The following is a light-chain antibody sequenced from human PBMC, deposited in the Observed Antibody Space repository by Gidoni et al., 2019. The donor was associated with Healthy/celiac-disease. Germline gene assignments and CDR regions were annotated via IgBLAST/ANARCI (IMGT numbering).Light chain of an antibody. V-gene: IGLV5-45*03. J-gene: IGLJ2*01. CDR1: SGINVGTYR. CDR2: YKSDSDK. Sequence: AVLTQPSSLPASPGASASLTCTLRSGINVGTYRIYWYQQKPGSPPQYLLRYKSDSDKQQGSGVPSRFSGSKDASANAGILLISGLQSEDEADYYCMIWHSSSVVFGGGTKLTVL. CDR3: MIWHSSSVV.